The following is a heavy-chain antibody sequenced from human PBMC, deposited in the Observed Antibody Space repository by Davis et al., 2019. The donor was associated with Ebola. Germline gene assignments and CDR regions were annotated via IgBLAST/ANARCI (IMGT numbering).Heavy chain of an antibody. CDR1: GFTFSSYS. J-gene: IGHJ6*03. Sequence: GESPKTPCPASGFTFSSYSMNWVRQAPGKGLEWVSAISDSGGSTYYADSVKGRFTISRDNSKNTLYLQMNSLRAEDTAVYYCAKDGGGTIYYYYYMAVWGKGTTVTVSS. CDR3: AKDGGGTIYYYYYMAV. V-gene: IGHV3-23*01. CDR2: ISDSGGST. D-gene: IGHD3-3*01.